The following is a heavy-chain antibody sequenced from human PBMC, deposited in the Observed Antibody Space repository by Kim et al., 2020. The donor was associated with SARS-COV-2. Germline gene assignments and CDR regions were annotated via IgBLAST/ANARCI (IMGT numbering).Heavy chain of an antibody. D-gene: IGHD5-12*01. CDR2: INTKTGDT. J-gene: IGHJ4*02. V-gene: IGHV7-4-1*02. CDR3: ARDLGGFFPPGF. Sequence: ASVKVSCTASGYTFNNYAILWVRQAPGLGLAWMGWINTKTGDTRYAQGFTGRYLFSLDSSISTSFLQISDLKPEDTAVYYCARDLGGFFPPGFWGQGTLVPVS. CDR1: GYTFNNYA.